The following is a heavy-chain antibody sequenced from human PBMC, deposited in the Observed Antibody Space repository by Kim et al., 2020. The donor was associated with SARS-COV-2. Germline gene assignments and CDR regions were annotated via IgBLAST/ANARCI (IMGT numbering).Heavy chain of an antibody. Sequence: GGSLRLSCAASGFTFSNFAMSWVRQAPGKGLEWVSSISGSGDIIKYADSVKGRFTISRDNSKNTLYVQMNSLRAEDMAIYYCYKRDSSGWLRHGALDIWGQGTLVTVSS. J-gene: IGHJ3*02. CDR2: ISGSGDII. CDR1: GFTFSNFA. CDR3: YKRDSSGWLRHGALDI. D-gene: IGHD3-22*01. V-gene: IGHV3-23*01.